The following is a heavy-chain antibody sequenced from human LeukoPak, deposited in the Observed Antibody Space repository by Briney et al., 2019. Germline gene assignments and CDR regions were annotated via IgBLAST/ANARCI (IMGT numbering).Heavy chain of an antibody. CDR2: IIPSGGST. CDR3: ARSDYGDY. V-gene: IGHV1-46*01. CDR1: GYTFTSYY. J-gene: IGHJ4*02. Sequence: ASVKVSCKPSGYTFTSYYIHWVRQASGQGLEWMGRIIPSGGSTSYAQKFQGRVTMTRDTSTSTVYMELSSLRSDDTAVYYCARSDYGDYWGQGTLVTVSS.